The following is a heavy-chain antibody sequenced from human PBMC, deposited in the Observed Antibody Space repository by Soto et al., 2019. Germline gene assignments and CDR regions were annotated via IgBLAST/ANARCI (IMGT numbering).Heavy chain of an antibody. CDR1: GFTFSSYA. CDR3: AKRTTGWYFDL. CDR2: ISGSGGST. J-gene: IGHJ2*01. V-gene: IGHV3-23*01. Sequence: EVQLLESGGGLVQPGGSLRLSCAASGFTFSSYAMNWVRQAPRKGLEWVSVISGSGGSTYYADSVKGRFTISRDNSKNTLYLQMNSQRAEDTAVYYCAKRTTGWYFDLWGRGTLVTVSS.